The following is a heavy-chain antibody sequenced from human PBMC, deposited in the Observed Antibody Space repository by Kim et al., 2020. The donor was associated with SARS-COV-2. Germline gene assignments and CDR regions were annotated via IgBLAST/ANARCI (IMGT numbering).Heavy chain of an antibody. D-gene: IGHD3-22*01. V-gene: IGHV4-34*01. CDR3: ARGRKDSSGYYYVSQRYYFDY. CDR1: GGSFSGYY. J-gene: IGHJ4*02. CDR2: INHSGST. Sequence: SETLSLTCAVYGGSFSGYYWSWIRQPPGKGLEWIGEINHSGSTNYNPSLKSRVTISVDTSKNQFSLKLSSVTAADTAVYYCARGRKDSSGYYYVSQRYYFDYWGQGTLVTVSS.